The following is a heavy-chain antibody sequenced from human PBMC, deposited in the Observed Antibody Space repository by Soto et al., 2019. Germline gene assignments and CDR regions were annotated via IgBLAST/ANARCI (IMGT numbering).Heavy chain of an antibody. Sequence: ASVKVSCKASGYTFTSYGISWVRQAPGQGLEWMGWISAYNGNTNYAQKLQGRVTMTTDTSTSTAYMELRSLRSDDTAVYYCTTDLPGQQLDPGYGMDVWGQGTTVTVSS. V-gene: IGHV1-18*01. J-gene: IGHJ6*02. CDR1: GYTFTSYG. D-gene: IGHD6-13*01. CDR2: ISAYNGNT. CDR3: TTDLPGQQLDPGYGMDV.